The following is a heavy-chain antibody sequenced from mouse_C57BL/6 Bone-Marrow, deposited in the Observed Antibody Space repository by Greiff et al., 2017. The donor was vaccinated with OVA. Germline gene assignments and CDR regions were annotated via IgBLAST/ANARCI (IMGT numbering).Heavy chain of an antibody. CDR1: GYTFTSYG. D-gene: IGHD1-1*01. V-gene: IGHV1-81*01. J-gene: IGHJ2*01. CDR3: ARLRIPVVY. CDR2: IYPRSGNT. Sequence: VKLMESGAELARPGASVKLSCKASGYTFTSYGISWVKQRTGQGLEWIGEIYPRSGNTYYNEKFKGKATLTADKSSSTAYMELRSLTSEDSAVYFCARLRIPVVYWGQGTTLTGSS.